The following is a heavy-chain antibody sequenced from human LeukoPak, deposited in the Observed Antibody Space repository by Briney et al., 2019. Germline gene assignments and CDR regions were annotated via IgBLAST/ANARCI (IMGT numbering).Heavy chain of an antibody. CDR2: IYVTGST. J-gene: IGHJ6*03. CDR1: GGSIINHY. D-gene: IGHD3-22*01. Sequence: SETLSLTCTVSGGSIINHYWSWIRQPAGTGLEWVGRIYVTGSTIYNPSLQSRLSMSVDTSKNQFSLRLTSVTAADTAVCYCARLKYYDSTGYSPGYYMDVWGKGITVTVSS. V-gene: IGHV4-4*07. CDR3: ARLKYYDSTGYSPGYYMDV.